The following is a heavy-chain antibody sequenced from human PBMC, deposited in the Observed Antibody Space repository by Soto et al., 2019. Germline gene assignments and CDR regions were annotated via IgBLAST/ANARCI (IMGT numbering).Heavy chain of an antibody. V-gene: IGHV3-21*01. J-gene: IGHJ6*03. CDR2: ISHSSTYI. D-gene: IGHD2-2*01. CDR1: GFTFSSYS. Sequence: GGSLRLSCASSGFTFSSYSMSWVRQAPGKGLEWVSFISHSSTYISYGDSVKGRFTISRDNAKNSLYLQMNSLRAEDTAVYYCASLGYCNSISCYYSYYMDVWGKGTTVTVSS. CDR3: ASLGYCNSISCYYSYYMDV.